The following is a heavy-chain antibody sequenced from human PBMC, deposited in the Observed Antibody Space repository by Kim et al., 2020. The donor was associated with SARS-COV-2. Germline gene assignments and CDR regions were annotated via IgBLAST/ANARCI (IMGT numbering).Heavy chain of an antibody. V-gene: IGHV1-3*01. CDR3: ARDRDHASPWVVAARPGRDGSGWFDP. CDR2: INAGNGNT. CDR1: GYTFTSYA. Sequence: ASVKVSCKASGYTFTSYAMHWVRQAPGQRLEWMGWINAGNGNTKYSQKFQGRVTITRDTSASTAYMELSSLRSEDTAVYYCARDRDHASPWVVAARPGRDGSGWFDPWGQGTLVTVSS. D-gene: IGHD6-6*01. J-gene: IGHJ5*02.